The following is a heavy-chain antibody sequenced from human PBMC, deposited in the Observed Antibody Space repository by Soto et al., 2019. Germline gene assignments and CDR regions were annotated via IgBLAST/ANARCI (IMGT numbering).Heavy chain of an antibody. D-gene: IGHD1-7*01. J-gene: IGHJ4*02. CDR1: GFTFSSYA. Sequence: PGGSLRLSCAASGFTFSSYAMHWVRQAPGKGLEWVAVISYDGSNKYYADSVKGRFTISRDNSKNTLYLQMNSLRAEDTAVYYCVRAARSGTTHFDYWGQGTLVTVSS. CDR3: VRAARSGTTHFDY. V-gene: IGHV3-30-3*01. CDR2: ISYDGSNK.